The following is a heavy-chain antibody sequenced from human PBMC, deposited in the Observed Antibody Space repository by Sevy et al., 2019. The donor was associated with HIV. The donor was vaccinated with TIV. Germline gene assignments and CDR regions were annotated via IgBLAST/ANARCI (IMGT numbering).Heavy chain of an antibody. CDR1: GFTFGTNT. Sequence: GGSLRLSCAASGFTFGTNTMNWVRQAPGKGLEWVSAISGSGGSTYYTDSVKGRFTISRDNSKTTLYLQMNSLRAEDTAVYYCAKGDTSFYGMDVWGQGTTVTVSS. D-gene: IGHD5-18*01. J-gene: IGHJ6*02. CDR3: AKGDTSFYGMDV. V-gene: IGHV3-23*01. CDR2: ISGSGGST.